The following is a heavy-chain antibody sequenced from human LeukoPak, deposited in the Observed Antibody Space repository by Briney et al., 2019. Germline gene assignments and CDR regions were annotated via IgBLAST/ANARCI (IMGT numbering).Heavy chain of an antibody. J-gene: IGHJ4*02. CDR2: IYHSGST. CDR1: GYSISSDYY. CDR3: ARGAEYYAIWRGYAGYSDY. Sequence: SETLSLTCTVSGYSISSDYYWGWVRQPPGKGLEWIGSIYHSGSTYYNPSLKSRVTISVDTSKNQFSLKLTSVTAADTAVYFCARGAEYYAIWRGYAGYSDYWGQGIPVTVSS. V-gene: IGHV4-38-2*02. D-gene: IGHD3-3*01.